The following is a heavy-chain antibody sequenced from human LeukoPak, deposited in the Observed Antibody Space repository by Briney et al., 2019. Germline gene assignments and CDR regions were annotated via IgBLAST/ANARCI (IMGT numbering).Heavy chain of an antibody. J-gene: IGHJ4*02. CDR2: MSGSGGDT. CDR1: GFTFSSYA. Sequence: GGSLRLSCAASGFTFSSYAMNWVRQAPGKGLEWVSMSGSGGDTYYADSVKGRFTISRDNSKNTLYLQMNGLRAEDTAVYYCAKARGATYGTYYFDYWGQGTLVTVSS. D-gene: IGHD4/OR15-4a*01. V-gene: IGHV3-23*01. CDR3: AKARGATYGTYYFDY.